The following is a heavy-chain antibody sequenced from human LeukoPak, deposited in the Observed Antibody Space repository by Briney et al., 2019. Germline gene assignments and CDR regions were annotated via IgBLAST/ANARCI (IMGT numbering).Heavy chain of an antibody. CDR1: GLTFSNCP. Sequence: GGSLRLSCSASGLTFSNCPMHWVRQAPGKGLEYVSAISSNGDSTYYADSVKGRFTISRDNSRNTLSLQMSSLRAEDTAVYYCGNLDTPMGYWGQGTLVTVSS. CDR3: GNLDTPMGY. J-gene: IGHJ4*02. D-gene: IGHD5-18*01. V-gene: IGHV3-64D*06. CDR2: ISSNGDST.